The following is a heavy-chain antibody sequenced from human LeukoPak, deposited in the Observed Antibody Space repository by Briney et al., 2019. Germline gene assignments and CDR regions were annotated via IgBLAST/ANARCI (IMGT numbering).Heavy chain of an antibody. J-gene: IGHJ5*02. V-gene: IGHV3-30-3*01. CDR1: GFSFGAHA. CDR2: ISYDGTNK. D-gene: IGHD3-9*01. CDR3: VRDRYDIP. Sequence: GGSLRLSCVGSGFSFGAHAMHWVRQAPGKGLEWVAVISYDGTNKYYIDSVKGRFTISRDNSKDTVYLQMNSLRPEDTAVYYCVRDRYDIPWGQGTLVTVSS.